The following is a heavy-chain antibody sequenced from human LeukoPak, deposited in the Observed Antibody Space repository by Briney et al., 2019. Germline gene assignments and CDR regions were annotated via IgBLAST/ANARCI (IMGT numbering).Heavy chain of an antibody. D-gene: IGHD3-22*01. CDR1: GYSFTTYG. CDR3: ARSDSSGYYPFDY. Sequence: ASVKVSCKASGYSFTTYGFNWVRQAPGQGLEWMGWINPNSGGTNYAQKFQGWVTMTRDTSISTAYMELSRLRSDDTAVYYCARSDSSGYYPFDYWGQGTLVTVSS. J-gene: IGHJ4*02. CDR2: INPNSGGT. V-gene: IGHV1-2*04.